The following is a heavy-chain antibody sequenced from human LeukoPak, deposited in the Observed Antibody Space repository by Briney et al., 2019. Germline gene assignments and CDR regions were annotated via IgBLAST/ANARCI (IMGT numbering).Heavy chain of an antibody. J-gene: IGHJ4*02. D-gene: IGHD3-10*01. CDR3: ARDMLLWFGELYYFDY. CDR1: GFTFSSYS. CDR2: ISSSSSYI. V-gene: IGHV3-21*01. Sequence: GGSLRLSCAASGFTFSSYSMNWVRQAPGKGLEWVSSISSSSSYIYYADSVKGRFTISRDNAKNSLYLQMNSLRAEDTAVYYCARDMLLWFGELYYFDYWGQGTLVTVSS.